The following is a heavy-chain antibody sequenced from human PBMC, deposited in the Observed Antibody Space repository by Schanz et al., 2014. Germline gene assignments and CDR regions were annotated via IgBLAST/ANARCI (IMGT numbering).Heavy chain of an antibody. J-gene: IGHJ4*01. D-gene: IGHD6-13*01. CDR1: EFTFSSYK. V-gene: IGHV3-21*05. Sequence: EVQLVESGGGLVKPGGSLRLSCEASEFTFSSYKMNWVRQAPGKGLEWLSYIDGKSTTVYYADSVKGRFTISRDNAKNSLYLQMNSLRAEDTAVYYCAREQIMAAAGLVDYWGHGTLVTVSS. CDR3: AREQIMAAAGLVDY. CDR2: IDGKSTTV.